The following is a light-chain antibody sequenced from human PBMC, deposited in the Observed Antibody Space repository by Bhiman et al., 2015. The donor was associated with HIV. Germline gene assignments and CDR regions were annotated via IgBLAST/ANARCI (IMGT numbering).Light chain of an antibody. CDR1: SSDVGGYNY. V-gene: IGLV2-14*03. Sequence: QSALTQPASVSGSPGQSITISCTGTSSDVGGYNYVSWCQQHPGKAPKLMIYDVSNRPSGVSNRFSGSKSGNTASLTISGLQAEDEAEYYCCSYAVTSTYVFGSGTRVTVL. CDR3: CSYAVTSTYV. CDR2: DVS. J-gene: IGLJ1*01.